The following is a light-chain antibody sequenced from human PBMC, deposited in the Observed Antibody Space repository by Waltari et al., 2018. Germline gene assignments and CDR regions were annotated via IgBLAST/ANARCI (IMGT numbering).Light chain of an antibody. J-gene: IGLJ3*02. CDR2: RNE. V-gene: IGLV1-44*01. CDR1: SSHLGSNI. CDR3: AAWDDTLNGRWE. Sequence: QSVLTQPPSASAPPGQRVTISCSGSSSHLGSNIVNWYQQVPGTTPKLLIYRNEQRPSGVPDRFSGSKSGTSASLAISGLRSEDEADYYCAAWDDTLNGRWEFGGGTKLTVL.